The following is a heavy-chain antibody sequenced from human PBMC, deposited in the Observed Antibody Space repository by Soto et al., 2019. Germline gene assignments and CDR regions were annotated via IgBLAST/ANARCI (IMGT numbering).Heavy chain of an antibody. CDR2: ISYDGSNK. V-gene: IGHV3-30*18. Sequence: PWGSLRLSCLASGCTFSSYGMHWVRQASVKGLEWVAVISYDGSNKYYADSVRGRFTISRDNYKNTLYLQMNSLRAEDTAVYYCADDNYYCGMDVWGKGTTVTVSS. CDR1: GCTFSSYG. J-gene: IGHJ6*04. CDR3: ADDNYYCGMDV.